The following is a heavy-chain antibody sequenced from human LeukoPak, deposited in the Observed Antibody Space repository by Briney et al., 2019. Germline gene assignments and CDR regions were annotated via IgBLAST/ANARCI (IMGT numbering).Heavy chain of an antibody. CDR3: ARDRGSMVRGVIVNWFDP. J-gene: IGHJ5*02. Sequence: ASVKVSCKASGYTFTSYGISWVRQAPGQGLEWMGWISAYNGNTNYAQKFQGRVTMTRDTSISTAYMELSRLRSDDTAVYYCARDRGSMVRGVIVNWFDPWGQGTLVTVSS. CDR1: GYTFTSYG. D-gene: IGHD3-10*01. CDR2: ISAYNGNT. V-gene: IGHV1-18*01.